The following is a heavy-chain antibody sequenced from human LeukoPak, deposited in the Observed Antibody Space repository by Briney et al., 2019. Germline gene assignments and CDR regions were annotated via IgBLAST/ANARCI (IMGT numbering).Heavy chain of an antibody. J-gene: IGHJ4*02. V-gene: IGHV4-30-2*01. CDR1: GGSISSGGYY. Sequence: PSETLSLTCTVSGGSISSGGYYWSWIRQPPGKGLEWIGYIYHSGSTYYNPSLKSRVTISVDRSKNQFSLKLSSVTAADTAVYYCARVKKGSGDFDYWGQGTLVTVSS. D-gene: IGHD6-19*01. CDR3: ARVKKGSGDFDY. CDR2: IYHSGST.